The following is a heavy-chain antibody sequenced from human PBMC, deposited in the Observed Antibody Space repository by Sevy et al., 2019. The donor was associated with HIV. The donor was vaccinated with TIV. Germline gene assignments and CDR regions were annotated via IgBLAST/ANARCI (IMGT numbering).Heavy chain of an antibody. CDR1: GFTFSSAW. CDR3: TTDTSTGYFDWLLDFDY. D-gene: IGHD3-9*01. V-gene: IGHV3-15*01. CDR2: IQSKTDGGTT. Sequence: GGSLRLSCAASGFTFSSAWMSWVRQAPGKGLEWVGRIQSKTDGGTTDYAASVKGRFTISRDDSENTLYLQMNSLTTDDTAGYYCTTDTSTGYFDWLLDFDYWGQGTLVTVSS. J-gene: IGHJ4*02.